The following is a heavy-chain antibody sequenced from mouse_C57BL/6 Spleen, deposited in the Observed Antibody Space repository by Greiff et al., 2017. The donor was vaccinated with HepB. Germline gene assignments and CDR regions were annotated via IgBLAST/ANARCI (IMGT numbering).Heavy chain of an antibody. V-gene: IGHV1-55*01. J-gene: IGHJ2*01. CDR3: AREDGYLYYFDY. Sequence: VQLQESGAELVKPGASVKMSCKASGYTFTSYWITWVKQRPGQGLEWIGDIYPGSGSTNYNEKFKSKATLTVDTSSSTAYMQLSSLTSEDSAVYYCAREDGYLYYFDYWGQGTTLTVSS. CDR1: GYTFTSYW. D-gene: IGHD2-3*01. CDR2: IYPGSGST.